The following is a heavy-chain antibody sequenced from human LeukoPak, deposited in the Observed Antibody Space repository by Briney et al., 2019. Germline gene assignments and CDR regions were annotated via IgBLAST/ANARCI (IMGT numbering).Heavy chain of an antibody. J-gene: IGHJ4*02. CDR3: ARRGTNSGYDDKVVDY. CDR1: GYTFTSYG. Sequence: GASVKVSCKASGYTFTSYGISWVRQAPGQGLEWMGWISAYNGNTNYAQKLQGRVTMTTDTSTSTAYMELRSLRSDDTAVYYCARRGTNSGYDDKVVDYWGQGTLATVSS. CDR2: ISAYNGNT. V-gene: IGHV1-18*01. D-gene: IGHD5-12*01.